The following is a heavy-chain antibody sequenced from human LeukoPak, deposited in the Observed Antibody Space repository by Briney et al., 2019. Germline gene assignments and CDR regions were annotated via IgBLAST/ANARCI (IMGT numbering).Heavy chain of an antibody. CDR3: ARAAWIDYYYYMDV. Sequence: GGSLRLSCAASGFTISTYGMNWVRQAPGKGLEWVSTISGSDDSTYYAGSVKGRFTISRDNSKNTLYLQMNSRRAEDTAVYYCARAAWIDYYYYMDVWGKGTTVTISS. D-gene: IGHD2-2*03. V-gene: IGHV3-23*01. CDR2: ISGSDDST. J-gene: IGHJ6*03. CDR1: GFTISTYG.